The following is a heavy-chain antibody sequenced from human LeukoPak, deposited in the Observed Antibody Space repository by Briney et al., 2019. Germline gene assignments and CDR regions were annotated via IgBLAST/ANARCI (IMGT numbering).Heavy chain of an antibody. Sequence: PSETLSLTCTVSGGSISSGGYYWSWIRQHPGKGLEWIGYIYYSGSTYYNPSLKSRVTISVDTSKSQFSLKLSSVTAADTAVYYCCSGGSQTFDYWGQGTLVTVSS. CDR1: GGSISSGGYY. J-gene: IGHJ4*02. D-gene: IGHD2-15*01. V-gene: IGHV4-31*03. CDR3: CSGGSQTFDY. CDR2: IYYSGST.